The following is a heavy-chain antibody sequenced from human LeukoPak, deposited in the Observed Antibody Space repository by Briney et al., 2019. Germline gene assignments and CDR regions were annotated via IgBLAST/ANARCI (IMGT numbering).Heavy chain of an antibody. J-gene: IGHJ6*03. CDR3: ARDLRQPQYSSSWYHYYYYYMDV. D-gene: IGHD6-13*01. V-gene: IGHV4-39*07. Sequence: PSETLSLTCTVSGGSISSSSYYWGWIRQPPGTGLEWIGSIYYSGSTYYNPSLKSRVTISVDTSKNQFSLKLSSVTAADTAVYYCARDLRQPQYSSSWYHYYYYYMDVWGKGTTVTVSS. CDR2: IYYSGST. CDR1: GGSISSSSYY.